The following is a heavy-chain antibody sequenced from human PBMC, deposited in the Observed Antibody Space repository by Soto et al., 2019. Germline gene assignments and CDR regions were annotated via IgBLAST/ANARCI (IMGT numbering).Heavy chain of an antibody. CDR3: ARQEGYSSSDWFDP. V-gene: IGHV4-39*01. CDR1: GGSISSSSYY. J-gene: IGHJ5*02. D-gene: IGHD6-13*01. CDR2: IYYSGST. Sequence: SETLSLTCTVSGGSISSSSYYWGWIRQPPGKGLEWIGSIYYSGSTYYNPSLKSRVTISIDTSKNQFSLKLSSVTAADTAVYYCARQEGYSSSDWFDPWGQGTLVTVSS.